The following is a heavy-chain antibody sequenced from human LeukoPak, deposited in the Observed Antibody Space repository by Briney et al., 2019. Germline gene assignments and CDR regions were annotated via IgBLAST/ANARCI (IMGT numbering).Heavy chain of an antibody. J-gene: IGHJ4*02. D-gene: IGHD6-6*01. Sequence: ASVKVSCKASGYTFTSYYMHWVRQAPGQGLEWMGTINPSGGSTSYAQKFQGRVTMTRDMSTSTVYMELSSLRSEDTAVYYCARLKTSIAARPAPFDYWGQGTLVTVSS. CDR1: GYTFTSYY. V-gene: IGHV1-46*01. CDR2: INPSGGST. CDR3: ARLKTSIAARPAPFDY.